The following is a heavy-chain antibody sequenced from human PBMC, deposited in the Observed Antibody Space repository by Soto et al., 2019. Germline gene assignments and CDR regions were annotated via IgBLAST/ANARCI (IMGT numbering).Heavy chain of an antibody. Sequence: QVQVVQSGAEVKKPGSSVKISCKASGRIFSSFPTSWVRQVPGQGLEWVGGVISASGSVTYAPKFQGRVTMTAVTSAGIGYMELTSLTSEDTAIYYCARVGSRDAYNYVLDQWGPGTMVTVSS. D-gene: IGHD5-18*01. CDR3: ARVGSRDAYNYVLDQ. CDR2: VISASGSV. J-gene: IGHJ1*01. CDR1: GRIFSSFP. V-gene: IGHV1-69*06.